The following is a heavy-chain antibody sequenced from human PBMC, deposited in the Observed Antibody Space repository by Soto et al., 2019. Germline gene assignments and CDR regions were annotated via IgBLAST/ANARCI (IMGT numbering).Heavy chain of an antibody. D-gene: IGHD3-22*01. CDR1: GFTFSDYS. CDR3: ARDRSDYYDSSGYYEEYFQH. CDR2: ISRSGSDI. Sequence: GGSLRLSCAASGFTFSDYSMNWVRQAPGKGLEWVSYISRSGSDIYYADSVKGRFTISRDNAKNTLYLQMNSLRAEDTAVYYCARDRSDYYDSSGYYEEYFQHWGQGTLVTVSS. V-gene: IGHV3-11*04. J-gene: IGHJ1*01.